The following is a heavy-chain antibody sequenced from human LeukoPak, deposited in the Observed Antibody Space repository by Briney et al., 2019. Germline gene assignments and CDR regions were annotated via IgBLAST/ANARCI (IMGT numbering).Heavy chain of an antibody. J-gene: IGHJ4*02. CDR1: GYTFSSYW. D-gene: IGHD1-1*01. Sequence: GGSLRLSCAASGYTFSSYWMSWFRQAPGKGLEWVANIKQDGSDKYYVDSVKGRSTISRDNAKNSLYLQMNSLRAEDTAVYYCAREGAGTFDYWGQGTLVTVSS. CDR3: AREGAGTFDY. V-gene: IGHV3-7*04. CDR2: IKQDGSDK.